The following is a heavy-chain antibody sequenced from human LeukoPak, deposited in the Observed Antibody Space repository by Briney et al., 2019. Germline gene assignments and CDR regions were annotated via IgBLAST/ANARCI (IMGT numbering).Heavy chain of an antibody. CDR2: ISAYNGNT. Sequence: ASVKVSCKASGGTFSTYAISWVRQAPGQGLEWMGWISAYNGNTNYAQKLQGRVTMTTDESTSTAYMELSSLRSDDTAVYYCARDLSTGDPYYSYCMDVWGKGTTVTVSS. CDR3: ARDLSTGDPYYSYCMDV. D-gene: IGHD3-10*01. J-gene: IGHJ6*03. CDR1: GGTFSTYA. V-gene: IGHV1-18*01.